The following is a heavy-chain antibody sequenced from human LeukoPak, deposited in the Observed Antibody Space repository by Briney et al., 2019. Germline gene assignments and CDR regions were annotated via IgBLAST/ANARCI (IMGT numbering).Heavy chain of an antibody. D-gene: IGHD6-13*01. Sequence: GGSLRLSCAASGFTFGDYAVSWFRQAPGEGLEWVGFIRSTDFGGTIEYAASVKGRFIISRDDSKSIAYLQMNSLRTEDTAVYYCARGRQQLPYWGQGTLVTVSS. J-gene: IGHJ4*02. CDR3: ARGRQQLPY. CDR1: GFTFGDYA. CDR2: IRSTDFGGTI. V-gene: IGHV3-49*03.